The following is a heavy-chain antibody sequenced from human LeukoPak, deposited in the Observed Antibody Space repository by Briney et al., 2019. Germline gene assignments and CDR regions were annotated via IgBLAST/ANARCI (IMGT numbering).Heavy chain of an antibody. Sequence: GGSLRLSCAAFGFPLSSYAMSWVRQAPGKGLEWVSATSSSDAGTYHADSVRGRFTISRDNAKNSLYLQMNSLRAEDTAVYYCAELGITMIGGVWGKGTTVTISS. CDR3: AELGITMIGGV. D-gene: IGHD3-10*02. CDR2: TSSSDAGT. V-gene: IGHV3-23*01. CDR1: GFPLSSYA. J-gene: IGHJ6*04.